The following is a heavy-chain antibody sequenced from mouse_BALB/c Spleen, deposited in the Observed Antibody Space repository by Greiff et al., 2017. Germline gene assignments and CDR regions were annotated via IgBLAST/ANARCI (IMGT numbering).Heavy chain of an antibody. V-gene: IGHV1-87*01. D-gene: IGHD1-1*01. CDR3: ARTYYGSSYDPYFDY. CDR2: IYPGDGDT. Sequence: QVQLKQSGAELVRPGASVKLSCKASGYTFTSYWMQWVKQRPGQGLEWIGAIYPGDGDTRYTQKFKGKATLTADKSSSTAYMQLSSLASEDSAVYYCARTYYGSSYDPYFDYWGQGTTLTVSS. CDR1: GYTFTSYW. J-gene: IGHJ2*01.